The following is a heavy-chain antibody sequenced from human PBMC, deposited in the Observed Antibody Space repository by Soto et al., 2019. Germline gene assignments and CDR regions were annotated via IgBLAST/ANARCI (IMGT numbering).Heavy chain of an antibody. V-gene: IGHV3-23*01. Sequence: GGSLRSSCAASGLAFSTDALSWVRKGPLNWLEWVSALSSGGANTYYADSVKGRFTISRDNSKNTLYLEMNSLRAEDTAVYYCQSYCSSGSCFRKNAFEIWGQGTMVTVSS. D-gene: IGHD2-15*01. CDR1: GLAFSTDA. J-gene: IGHJ3*02. CDR2: LSSGGANT. CDR3: QSYCSSGSCFRKNAFEI.